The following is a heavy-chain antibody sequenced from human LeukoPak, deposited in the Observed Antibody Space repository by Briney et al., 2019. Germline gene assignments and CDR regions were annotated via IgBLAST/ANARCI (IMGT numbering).Heavy chain of an antibody. CDR2: IYYSGST. CDR1: GGSISSGDYY. V-gene: IGHV4-30-4*08. J-gene: IGHJ3*02. D-gene: IGHD3-3*01. Sequence: SETLSLTCTVSGGSISSGDYYWSWIRPPPGKGLEWIGYIYYSGSTYYNPSLKSRVTISVDTSKNQFSLKLSSVTAADTAVYYCARGAGGTIFGVVIIGSYDAFDIWGQGTMVTVSS. CDR3: ARGAGGTIFGVVIIGSYDAFDI.